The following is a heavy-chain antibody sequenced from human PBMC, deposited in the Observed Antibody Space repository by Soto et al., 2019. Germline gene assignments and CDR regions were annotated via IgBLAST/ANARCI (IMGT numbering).Heavy chain of an antibody. CDR3: TTEGIAAPNTN. V-gene: IGHV3-15*07. CDR2: IKSKTDGGTT. CDR1: GFTFINAW. J-gene: IGHJ4*02. Sequence: EVQLVESGGGLVKPGGSLRLSCAASGFTFINAWMNWVRQAPGKGLEWVGRIKSKTDGGTTDYAAPVKGRFTISRDDSNNTRYLQMNSLKTEDTDVYYCTTEGIAAPNTNWGQGTLVTDSS. D-gene: IGHD6-13*01.